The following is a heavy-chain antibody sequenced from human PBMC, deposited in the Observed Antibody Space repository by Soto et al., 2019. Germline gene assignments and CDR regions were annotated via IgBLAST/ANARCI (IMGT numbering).Heavy chain of an antibody. CDR2: ISYDGSNK. V-gene: IGHV3-30-3*01. J-gene: IGHJ6*02. CDR3: ARDSRDYYGMDV. CDR1: GFTFSSYA. Sequence: GGSLRLSCAASGFTFSSYAMHWVRQAPGKGLEWVAVISYDGSNKYYADSVKGRFTISRDNSKNTLYLQMNSLRAEDTAVYYCARDSRDYYGMDVWGQGTTVTVSS.